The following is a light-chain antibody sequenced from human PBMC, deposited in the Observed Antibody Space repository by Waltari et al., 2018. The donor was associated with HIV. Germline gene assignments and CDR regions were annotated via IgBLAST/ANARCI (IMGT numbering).Light chain of an antibody. J-gene: IGLJ2*01. CDR2: GVN. Sequence: QSALTQPPSASGSPGQSVTFSCTGTSRDVGAYTFVSCYQQHPGKAPKLIIYGVNPRPSGVPDRFSGSKSGNTASLTVSGLQADDEADYYCSSYAGPNHLLFGGGTKLTVL. CDR1: SRDVGAYTF. CDR3: SSYAGPNHLL. V-gene: IGLV2-8*01.